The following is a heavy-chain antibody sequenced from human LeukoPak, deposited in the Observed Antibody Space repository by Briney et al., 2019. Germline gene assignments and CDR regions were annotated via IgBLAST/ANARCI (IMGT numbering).Heavy chain of an antibody. Sequence: ASVKVSCKASGYTFTDYDINWVRQAAGQGLEWMGWMNPNSGNTGYTQKLQGRVTMTTDTSTSTAYMELRSLRSDDTAVYYCARTYYDILTGYWNFDYWGQGTLVTVSS. D-gene: IGHD3-9*01. V-gene: IGHV1-8*01. CDR1: GYTFTDYD. CDR3: ARTYYDILTGYWNFDY. CDR2: MNPNSGNT. J-gene: IGHJ4*02.